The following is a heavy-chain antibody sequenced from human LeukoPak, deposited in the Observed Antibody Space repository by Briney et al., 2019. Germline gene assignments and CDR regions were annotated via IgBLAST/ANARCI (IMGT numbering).Heavy chain of an antibody. Sequence: SETLSLTCTVSGGSISSYYWSWIRQPPGKGLEWIGYIYYSGSTNYNPSLKSRVTISVDTSKNQFSLKLSSVTAADTAVYYCARGSVDSSGYYNYYYYYGMDVWGQGTTVTVSS. CDR3: ARGSVDSSGYYNYYYYYGMDV. CDR2: IYYSGST. V-gene: IGHV4-59*01. CDR1: GGSISSYY. D-gene: IGHD3-22*01. J-gene: IGHJ6*02.